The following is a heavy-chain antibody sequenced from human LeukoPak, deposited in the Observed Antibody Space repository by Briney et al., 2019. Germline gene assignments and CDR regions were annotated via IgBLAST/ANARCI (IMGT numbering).Heavy chain of an antibody. V-gene: IGHV1-24*01. J-gene: IGHJ3*02. CDR2: FDPEDGET. D-gene: IGHD3-9*01. CDR1: GYTLTELS. Sequence: ASVKVSCKVSGYTLTELSMHWVRQAPGKGLEWMGGFDPEDGETIYAQNFQVRVSMTEDTSTETVYMELSSLRSDDTAVYYCAGATLTSYYYGAFDIWGQGTMVTVSP. CDR3: AGATLTSYYYGAFDI.